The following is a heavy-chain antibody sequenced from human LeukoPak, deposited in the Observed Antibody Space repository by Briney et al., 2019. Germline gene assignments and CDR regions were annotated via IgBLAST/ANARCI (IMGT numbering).Heavy chain of an antibody. V-gene: IGHV3-20*04. CDR2: INWNGRST. CDR1: GFTFDDYG. J-gene: IGHJ4*02. Sequence: GGSLRLSCAASGFTFDDYGMSWVRQAPGKGLEWVSGINWNGRSTAYADSVKGRFTISRDNAKNSLYLQMNSLRAEDTAVYYCAKDQGYYDSSGYYRNFDYWGQGTLVTVSS. CDR3: AKDQGYYDSSGYYRNFDY. D-gene: IGHD3-22*01.